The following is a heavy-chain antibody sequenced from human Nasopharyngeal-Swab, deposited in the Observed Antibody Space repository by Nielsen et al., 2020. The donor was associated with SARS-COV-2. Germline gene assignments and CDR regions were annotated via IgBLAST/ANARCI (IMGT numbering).Heavy chain of an antibody. CDR1: GFTFSSYG. CDR3: ARDLTYYDFWSGYYVDYYYYGMDV. CDR2: IWYDGSNK. Sequence: GESLKISCAASGFTFSSYGMHWVRQARGKGLEWVAVIWYDGSNKYYADSVKGRFTISRDNSKNTLYLQMNSLRAEDTAVYYCARDLTYYDFWSGYYVDYYYYGMDVWGQGTTVTVSS. V-gene: IGHV3-33*01. J-gene: IGHJ6*02. D-gene: IGHD3-3*01.